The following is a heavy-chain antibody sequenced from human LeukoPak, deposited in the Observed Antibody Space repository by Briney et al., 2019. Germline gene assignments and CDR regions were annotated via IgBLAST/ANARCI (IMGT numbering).Heavy chain of an antibody. D-gene: IGHD6-6*01. Sequence: SETLSLTCTVSGGSISSSSYYWSWIRQPPGKGLEWIGYIYYSGTTKYNPSLKSRVTISVDTSKNQFSLKLTSVTAADSAVYYCARQGNRAIATRHGLDVWGQGTTVTVSS. CDR2: IYYSGTT. J-gene: IGHJ6*02. CDR1: GGSISSSSYY. CDR3: ARQGNRAIATRHGLDV. V-gene: IGHV4-61*05.